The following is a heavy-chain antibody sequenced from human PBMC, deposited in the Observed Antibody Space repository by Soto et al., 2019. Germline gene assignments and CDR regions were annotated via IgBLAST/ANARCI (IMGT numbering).Heavy chain of an antibody. V-gene: IGHV3-23*01. CDR1: GFTCGGYA. D-gene: IGHD4-4*01. CDR2: ISGSGGST. J-gene: IGHJ6*03. Sequence: PGGSKRLSCRAAGFTCGGYAGSWVRQDPGKGLEWVSAISGSGGSTYYADSVKGRFTISRDNSKNTLYLQMNSLRAEDTAVYYCAKVGSLSYSNYQWGGGYYYYMDVWGKGTTVTVSS. CDR3: AKVGSLSYSNYQWGGGYYYYMDV.